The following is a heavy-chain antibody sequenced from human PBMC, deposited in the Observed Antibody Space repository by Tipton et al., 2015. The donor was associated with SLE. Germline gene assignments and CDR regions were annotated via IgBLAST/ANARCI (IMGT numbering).Heavy chain of an antibody. V-gene: IGHV4-39*07. J-gene: IGHJ6*03. Sequence: LRLSCTVSGDSVSSGSYYWGWIRQPPGKGLEWIANIYYTGTTNYNPSLKSRVTISIDTSKNQFSLKLSSVTAADTAVYYCARGLRGWSYYYYYMDVWGKGTTVTVSS. CDR3: ARGLRGWSYYYYYMDV. CDR2: IYYTGTT. CDR1: GDSVSSGSYY. D-gene: IGHD3-10*01.